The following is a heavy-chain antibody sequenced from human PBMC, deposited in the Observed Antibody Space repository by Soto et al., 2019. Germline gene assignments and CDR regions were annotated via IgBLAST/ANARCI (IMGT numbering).Heavy chain of an antibody. V-gene: IGHV3-48*03. CDR3: AGEDYYGSGSHDY. J-gene: IGHJ4*02. D-gene: IGHD3-10*01. CDR1: GFTFSSYE. CDR2: ISSSGSTI. Sequence: VQLVESGGGLVQPGGSLRLSCAASGFTFSSYEMNWVRQAPGKGLEWVSYISSSGSTIYYADSVKGRFTISRDNAKNSLYLQMNSLRAEDTAVYYCAGEDYYGSGSHDYWGQGTLVTVSS.